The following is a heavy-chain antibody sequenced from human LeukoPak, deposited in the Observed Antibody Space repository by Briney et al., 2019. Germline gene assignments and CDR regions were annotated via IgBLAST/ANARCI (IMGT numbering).Heavy chain of an antibody. V-gene: IGHV4-61*02. J-gene: IGHJ5*02. CDR3: ARLGAYCADDCYSYFDP. D-gene: IGHD2-21*01. Sequence: SETLSLTCTVSGGSIGSDIFYWSWIRQPAGKGLEWIGRIYSNGRTNYNPSLKSRVTMSADTSKSQFSLNLKSVTAADTAVYYCARLGAYCADDCYSYFDPWGQGILVTVSS. CDR1: GGSIGSDIFY. CDR2: IYSNGRT.